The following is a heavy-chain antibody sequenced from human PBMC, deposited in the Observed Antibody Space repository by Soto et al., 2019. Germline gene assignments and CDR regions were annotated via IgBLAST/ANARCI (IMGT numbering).Heavy chain of an antibody. Sequence: QVQLVQSGAEVKKPGSSVKVSCKASGGTFSSYAISWVRQAPGQGLEWMGGIIPIFGTANYAQKFQGRVTITADESTSTAYMELSSLRSEDTAVYYCSRTDNSCGGDCYTLQNWFDPWGQGTLVTVSS. CDR3: SRTDNSCGGDCYTLQNWFDP. CDR1: GGTFSSYA. D-gene: IGHD2-21*02. V-gene: IGHV1-69*12. CDR2: IIPIFGTA. J-gene: IGHJ5*02.